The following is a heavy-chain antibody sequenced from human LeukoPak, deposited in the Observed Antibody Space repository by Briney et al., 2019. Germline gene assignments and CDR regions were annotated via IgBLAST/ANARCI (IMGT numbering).Heavy chain of an antibody. D-gene: IGHD3-22*01. CDR3: ARVRNYYDSSGYYGGLYF. J-gene: IGHJ3*01. V-gene: IGHV1-18*01. CDR2: ISAYNGNT. CDR1: GYTFTSYG. Sequence: ASMKVSCKASGYTFTSYGISWVRQAPGQGLEWMGWISAYNGNTNYAQKLQGRVTMTTDTSASTAYMELRSLRSDDTAVYYCARVRNYYDSSGYYGGLYFWGQGTMVTVSS.